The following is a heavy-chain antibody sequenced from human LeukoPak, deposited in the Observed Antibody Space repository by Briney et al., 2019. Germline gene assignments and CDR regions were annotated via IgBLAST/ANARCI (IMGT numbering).Heavy chain of an antibody. CDR1: GLTFSSFS. CDR3: ARSRRNSDKSGFYYYYDY. D-gene: IGHD3-22*01. Sequence: GSLRLFCAASGLTFSSFSFNWVRQGPGKGLEWVSSINTVASYIYYADSVKGRFTISRDNAKNSLYLQMNSLRAEDTGVYYCARSRRNSDKSGFYYYYDYWGQGTLVTVSS. J-gene: IGHJ4*02. V-gene: IGHV3-21*06. CDR2: INTVASYI.